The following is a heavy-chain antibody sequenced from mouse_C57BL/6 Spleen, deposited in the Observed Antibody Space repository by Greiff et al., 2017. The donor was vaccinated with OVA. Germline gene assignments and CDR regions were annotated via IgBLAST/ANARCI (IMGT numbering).Heavy chain of an antibody. CDR1: GYAFTNYL. CDR3: ARPAYYSNPFAY. Sequence: VQLQQSGAELVRPGTSVKVSCKASGYAFTNYLIEWVKQRPGQGLEWIGVINPGSGGTNYNEKFKGKATLTADKSSSTAYMQLSSLTSEDSAVYFCARPAYYSNPFAYWGQGTLVTVSA. CDR2: INPGSGGT. D-gene: IGHD2-5*01. V-gene: IGHV1-54*01. J-gene: IGHJ3*01.